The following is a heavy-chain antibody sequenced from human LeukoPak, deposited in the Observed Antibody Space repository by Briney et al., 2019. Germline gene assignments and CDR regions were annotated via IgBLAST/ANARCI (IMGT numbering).Heavy chain of an antibody. D-gene: IGHD6-13*01. V-gene: IGHV4-34*01. CDR1: GGSFGGYY. CDR2: INHSGST. Sequence: SETLSLTCAVYGGSFGGYYWSWIRQPPGKGLEWIGEINHSGSTNYNPSLKSRVTISVDTSKNQFSLKLSSVTAADTAVYYCARGERGSSWYSDWFDPWGQGTLVTVSS. CDR3: ARGERGSSWYSDWFDP. J-gene: IGHJ5*02.